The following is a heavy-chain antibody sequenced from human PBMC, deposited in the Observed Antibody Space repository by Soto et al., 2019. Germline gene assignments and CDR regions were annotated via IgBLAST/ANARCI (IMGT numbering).Heavy chain of an antibody. CDR3: ARDGAYYDILTGYYYFDY. J-gene: IGHJ4*02. D-gene: IGHD3-9*01. CDR2: ISAYNGNT. CDR1: GYTFTSYG. Sequence: ASVKVSCKASGYTFTSYGISWVRQAPGQGLEWMGWISAYNGNTNYAQKLQGRVTMTTDTSTSTAYMELRSLRSDDTAVYYCARDGAYYDILTGYYYFDYWGQGTLVTVSS. V-gene: IGHV1-18*01.